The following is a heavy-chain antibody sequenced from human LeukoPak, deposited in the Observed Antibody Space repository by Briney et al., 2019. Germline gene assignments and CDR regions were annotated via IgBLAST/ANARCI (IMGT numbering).Heavy chain of an antibody. Sequence: GGSLRLSCAASGFTFSSYRVHGLRQAPDKSREWGIFMRCDGSNKYYADSVKGRFTLSRDNSKNTLYLQMNRLRAEDTAVYYCAKDGLVPAAPGWFDPWGEETLLTVSS. D-gene: IGHD2-2*01. CDR3: AKDGLVPAAPGWFDP. V-gene: IGHV3-30*02. CDR1: GFTFSSYR. CDR2: MRCDGSNK. J-gene: IGHJ5*02.